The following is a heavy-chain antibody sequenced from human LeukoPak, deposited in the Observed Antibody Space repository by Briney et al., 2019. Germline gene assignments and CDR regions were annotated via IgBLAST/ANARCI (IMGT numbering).Heavy chain of an antibody. CDR1: GGSFSGYY. CDR3: ARHHLMNYDYVWGSYLRAFDI. V-gene: IGHV4-34*01. D-gene: IGHD3-16*02. Sequence: PSETLSLTCAVYGGSFSGYYWSWIRQPPGKGLEWIGEINHSGSTNYNPSLKSRVTISVDTSKNQFSLKLSSVTAADTAVYHCARHHLMNYDYVWGSYLRAFDIWGQGTMVTVSS. CDR2: INHSGST. J-gene: IGHJ3*02.